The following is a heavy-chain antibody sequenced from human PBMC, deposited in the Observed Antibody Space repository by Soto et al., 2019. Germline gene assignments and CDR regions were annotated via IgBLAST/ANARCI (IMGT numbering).Heavy chain of an antibody. D-gene: IGHD4-17*01. CDR3: ARVPYGEPYYYYYMDV. Sequence: SETLSLTCTVSGGSISSDYWSWIRQPPGKGLEWIGYIYYSGSTNYNPSLKSRVTISVDTSKNQFSLKLSSVTAADTAVYYCARVPYGEPYYYYYMDVWGKGTTVTVSS. CDR1: GGSISSDY. V-gene: IGHV4-59*01. J-gene: IGHJ6*03. CDR2: IYYSGST.